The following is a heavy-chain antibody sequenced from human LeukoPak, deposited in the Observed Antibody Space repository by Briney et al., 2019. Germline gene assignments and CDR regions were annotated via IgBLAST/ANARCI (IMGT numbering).Heavy chain of an antibody. CDR2: IYPGDSDT. D-gene: IGHD3-10*01. V-gene: IGHV5-51*01. Sequence: GESLKISCQGSGNSFTFYWIGWVRQMPGKGLEWMGTIYPGDSDTRYSPSFQGQVTISVDKSISTAYLQWSSLKASDTAMYYRVRLSRITMIRGVPSGAFDIWGQGTMVTVSS. J-gene: IGHJ3*02. CDR3: VRLSRITMIRGVPSGAFDI. CDR1: GNSFTFYW.